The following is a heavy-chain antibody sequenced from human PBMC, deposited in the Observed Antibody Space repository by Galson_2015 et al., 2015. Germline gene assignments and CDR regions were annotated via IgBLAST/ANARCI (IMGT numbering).Heavy chain of an antibody. J-gene: IGHJ6*02. CDR1: GFTFSSYS. V-gene: IGHV3-48*01. CDR2: ISSRRSSI. D-gene: IGHD6-13*01. Sequence: SLRLSCAASGFTFSSYSMNWVRQAPGKGLEWVSYISSRRSSIYYADSVKGRFTISRDNAKNSLYLQMNSLRAEDTAVYYCARRGVIAAAGTARTYYYGMDVSLPASTVTVSS. CDR3: ARRGVIAAAGTARTYYYGMDV.